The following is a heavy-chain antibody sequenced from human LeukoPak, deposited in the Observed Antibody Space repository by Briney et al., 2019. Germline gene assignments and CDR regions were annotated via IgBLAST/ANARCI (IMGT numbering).Heavy chain of an antibody. J-gene: IGHJ5*02. CDR2: INSDGSRT. CDR3: AKTDREGATDSWFDP. Sequence: VPGKGLVWVSRINSDGSRTSYAGSVKGRFTISRDNSKNTLYLQMNSLRAEDTAVYYCAKTDREGATDSWFDPWGQGTLVTVSS. V-gene: IGHV3-74*01. D-gene: IGHD1-26*01.